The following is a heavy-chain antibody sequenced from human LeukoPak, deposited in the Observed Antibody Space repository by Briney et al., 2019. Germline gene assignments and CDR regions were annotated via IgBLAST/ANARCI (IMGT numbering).Heavy chain of an antibody. J-gene: IGHJ4*02. Sequence: GGSLRLSCAASGFTFSSYAMSWVRQAPGEGLEWDSVIGGSNGITFYVGSVKGRFTISRDNSKDTLYLQMNSLRAEDTAVYYCARNENSGWGYFDYWGQGTLVTVSS. CDR2: IGGSNGIT. D-gene: IGHD5-12*01. CDR1: GFTFSSYA. CDR3: ARNENSGWGYFDY. V-gene: IGHV3-23*01.